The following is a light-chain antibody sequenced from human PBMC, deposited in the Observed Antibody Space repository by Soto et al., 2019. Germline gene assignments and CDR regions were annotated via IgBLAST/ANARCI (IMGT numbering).Light chain of an antibody. CDR2: EFS. V-gene: IGLV2-14*01. Sequence: QSALTQPASVSGSPGQSITLSCTGTSSDVGGYNYVSWYQQHPGKAPKLMIYEFSNRPSGISHRFSGSKSGNTASLTISGLRAEDEADYYCSSYTRQYTPSYVFGAGTKLTV. J-gene: IGLJ1*01. CDR3: SSYTRQYTPSYV. CDR1: SSDVGGYNY.